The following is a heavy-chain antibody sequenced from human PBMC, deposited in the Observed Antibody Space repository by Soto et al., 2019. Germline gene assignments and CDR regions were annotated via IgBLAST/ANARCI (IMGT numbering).Heavy chain of an antibody. J-gene: IGHJ3*02. Sequence: GESLKISCKGSGYSFTSYWIGWVRQMPVKGLEWMGIIYPGDSDTRYSPSFQGQVTISADKSISTAYLQWSSLKASDTAMYYCARYCSGGSCYSDDAFDIWXQGTLVTVSS. CDR1: GYSFTSYW. V-gene: IGHV5-51*01. CDR2: IYPGDSDT. D-gene: IGHD2-15*01. CDR3: ARYCSGGSCYSDDAFDI.